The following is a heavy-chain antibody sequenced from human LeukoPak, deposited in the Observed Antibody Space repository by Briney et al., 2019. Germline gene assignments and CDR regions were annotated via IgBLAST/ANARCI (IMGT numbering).Heavy chain of an antibody. V-gene: IGHV3-48*03. D-gene: IGHD3-10*01. CDR3: AGRRSLWFGEIY. CDR2: ISSSGSTI. Sequence: GVLRLSCAASGFTFSSYEMNWVRQAPGKGLEWVSYISSSGSTIYYADSVKGRFTISRDNAKNSLYLQMNSLRAEDTAVYYCAGRRSLWFGEIYWGQGTLVTVSS. J-gene: IGHJ4*02. CDR1: GFTFSSYE.